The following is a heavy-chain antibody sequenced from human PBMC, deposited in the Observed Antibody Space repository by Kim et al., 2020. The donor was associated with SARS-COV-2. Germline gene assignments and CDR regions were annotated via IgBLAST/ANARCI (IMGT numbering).Heavy chain of an antibody. CDR3: ARDGPKTWSPSVDDFDFYLDG. CDR2: ISFDGSRT. Sequence: GGSLRLSCAASGFNFRSYAMHWVRQAPGKGLEWLAAISFDGSRTFYADSVKGRFTISRDNSDNTLYLQIHSLRSEDTTVYFCARDGPKTWSPSVDDFDFYLDGWGIGTTVTVSS. D-gene: IGHD3-3*01. CDR1: GFNFRSYA. V-gene: IGHV3-30-3*01. J-gene: IGHJ6*03.